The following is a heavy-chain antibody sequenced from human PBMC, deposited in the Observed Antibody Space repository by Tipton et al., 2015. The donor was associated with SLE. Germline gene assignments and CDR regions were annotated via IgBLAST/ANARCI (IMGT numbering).Heavy chain of an antibody. J-gene: IGHJ5*02. CDR2: IYYSGST. V-gene: IGHV4-59*12. Sequence: TLSLTCTVSGGSISSYYWSWIRQPPGKGLEWIGYIYYSGSTNYNPSLKSRVTISVDTSKNQFSLKLSSVTAADTAVYFCARESTMIDSHSPPFDPWGQGTLVTVSS. D-gene: IGHD2-2*01. CDR3: ARESTMIDSHSPPFDP. CDR1: GGSISSYY.